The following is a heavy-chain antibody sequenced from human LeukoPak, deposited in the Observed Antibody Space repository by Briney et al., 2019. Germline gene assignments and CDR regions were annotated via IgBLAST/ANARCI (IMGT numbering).Heavy chain of an antibody. Sequence: SETLSLTCTVSGYSISSGYYWSWIRQPPGKGLEWIGEINHSGSTNYNPSLKSRVTISVDTSKNQFSLKLSSVTAADTAVYYCATHYGSGSHPGLFDYWGQGTLVTVSS. CDR3: ATHYGSGSHPGLFDY. CDR2: INHSGST. J-gene: IGHJ4*02. D-gene: IGHD3-10*01. CDR1: GYSISSGYY. V-gene: IGHV4-38-2*02.